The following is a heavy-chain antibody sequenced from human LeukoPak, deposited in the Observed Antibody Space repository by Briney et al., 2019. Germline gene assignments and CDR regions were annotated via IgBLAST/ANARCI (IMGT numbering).Heavy chain of an antibody. CDR1: GFTFSSYW. CDR3: ARIFAWWFDP. CDR2: ISGSGGST. J-gene: IGHJ5*02. V-gene: IGHV3-23*01. Sequence: GGSLRLSCAASGFTFSSYWMSWVRQAPGKGLEWVSAISGSGGSTYYADSVKGRFTISRDNAKNSLYLQMNSLRAEDTAVYYCARIFAWWFDPWGQGTLVTVSS.